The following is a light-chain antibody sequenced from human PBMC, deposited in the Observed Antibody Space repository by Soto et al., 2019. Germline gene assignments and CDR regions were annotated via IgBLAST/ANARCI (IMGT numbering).Light chain of an antibody. CDR3: QQYNSYSSGT. V-gene: IGKV1-5*03. J-gene: IGKJ1*01. CDR1: QNINSW. CDR2: KAS. Sequence: DIQMTQSPSTLSASVGDRVTITCRASQNINSWLAWYQQKPGKAPKLLIYKASSLESGVPSRFSGSGSGTEFTLTIDSLQPDDFAIYYCQQYNSYSSGTFGQRTKVDIK.